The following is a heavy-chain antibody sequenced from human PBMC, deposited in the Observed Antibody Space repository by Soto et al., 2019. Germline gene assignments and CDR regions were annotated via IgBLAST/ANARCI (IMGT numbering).Heavy chain of an antibody. J-gene: IGHJ4*01. V-gene: IGHV3-23*01. CDR2: ISGSGGST. CDR3: AKMRYCSGGSCYGEFDY. Sequence: GSLRLSCAASGFTFSIYAMSWVRQAPGKGLEWVSAISGSGGSTYYADSVKGRFTISRDNSKNTLYLQMNSLRAEDTAVYYCAKMRYCSGGSCYGEFDYWGHGTLVTVSS. CDR1: GFTFSIYA. D-gene: IGHD2-15*01.